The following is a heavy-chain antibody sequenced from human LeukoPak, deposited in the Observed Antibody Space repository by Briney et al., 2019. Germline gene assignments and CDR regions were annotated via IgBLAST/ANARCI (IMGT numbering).Heavy chain of an antibody. Sequence: SVKVSCKASGGTFSSYAISWVRQASGQGLEWMGRIIPILGIANYAQKFQGRVTITADKSTSTAYMELSSLRSEDTAVYYCARSIRVEMATISDPPFDYWGQGTLVTVSS. J-gene: IGHJ4*02. CDR2: IIPILGIA. CDR3: ARSIRVEMATISDPPFDY. CDR1: GGTFSSYA. V-gene: IGHV1-69*04. D-gene: IGHD5-24*01.